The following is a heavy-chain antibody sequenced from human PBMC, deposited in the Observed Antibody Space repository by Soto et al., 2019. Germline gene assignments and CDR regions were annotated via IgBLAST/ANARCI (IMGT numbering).Heavy chain of an antibody. V-gene: IGHV3-53*04. CDR2: IYSGGST. J-gene: IGHJ6*02. Sequence: EVQLVESGGGLVQPGGSLRLSCAASGFTVSSNYMSWVRQAPGKGLEWVSVIYSGGSTYYADSVKGRFTISRHNSKNTLYLQMNSLRAEDTAVYYCARAYCGGAPFCMDVWGQGTTVTVSS. D-gene: IGHD2-21*01. CDR1: GFTVSSNY. CDR3: ARAYCGGAPFCMDV.